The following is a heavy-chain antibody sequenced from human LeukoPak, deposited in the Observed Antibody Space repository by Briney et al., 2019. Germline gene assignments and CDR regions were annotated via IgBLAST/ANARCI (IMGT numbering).Heavy chain of an antibody. CDR2: ISYDGSNK. V-gene: IGHV3-30-3*01. D-gene: IGHD1-26*01. CDR3: ASLGQGGSSDSDY. J-gene: IGHJ4*02. CDR1: GFTFSSYA. Sequence: GRSLRLSCAASGFTFSSYAMHWVRQAPGKGLERVAVISYDGSNKYYADSVKGRFTISRDNSKNTLYLQMNSLRAEDTAVYYCASLGQGGSSDSDYWGQGTLVTVSS.